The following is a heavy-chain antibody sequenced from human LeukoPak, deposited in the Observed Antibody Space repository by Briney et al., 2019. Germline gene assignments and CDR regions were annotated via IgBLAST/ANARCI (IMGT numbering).Heavy chain of an antibody. D-gene: IGHD1/OR15-1a*01. CDR2: IIPIFGTA. CDR3: ARDPQRNTGGAFDI. J-gene: IGHJ3*02. CDR1: GGTFSSYA. V-gene: IGHV1-69*06. Sequence: SVKVSCKASGGTFSSYAISWVRQAPGQGREWMGGIIPIFGTANYAQKFQGRVTITADKSTSTAYTELSSLRSEDTAVYYCARDPQRNTGGAFDIWGQGTMVTVSS.